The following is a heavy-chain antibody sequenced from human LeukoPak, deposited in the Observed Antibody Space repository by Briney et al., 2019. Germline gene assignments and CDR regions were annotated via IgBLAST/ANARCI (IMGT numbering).Heavy chain of an antibody. V-gene: IGHV3-48*01. D-gene: IGHD3-22*01. CDR3: ARPYYYDSSGYLSVPFDY. CDR1: GFTFSSYS. Sequence: GGSLRLSCAASGFTFSSYSMNWVRQAPGKGLEWVSYISSSSSTIYYADSVKGRFTISRDNAKNSLYLQMNSLRAEDTAVYYCARPYYYDSSGYLSVPFDYWGQGTLVTVSS. J-gene: IGHJ4*02. CDR2: ISSSSSTI.